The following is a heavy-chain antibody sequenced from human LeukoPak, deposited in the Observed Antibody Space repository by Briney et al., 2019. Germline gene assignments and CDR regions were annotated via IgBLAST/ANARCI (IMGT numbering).Heavy chain of an antibody. J-gene: IGHJ4*02. CDR1: GGSVSSGSYY. D-gene: IGHD6-13*01. CDR2: IYYSGST. V-gene: IGHV4-61*01. CDR3: ARVRAAVDY. Sequence: SETLSLTCTVSGGSVSSGSYYWSWIRQPPGKGLEWIGYIYYSGSTNYNPSLKSRVTISVDTSKNQFSLKLSSVTAADTAVYYCARVRAAVDYWGQGTLVTVSS.